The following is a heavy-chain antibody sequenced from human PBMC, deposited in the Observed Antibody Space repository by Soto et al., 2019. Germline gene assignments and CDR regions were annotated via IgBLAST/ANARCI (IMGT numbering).Heavy chain of an antibody. CDR2: IWHDGSIK. CDR3: ARDSNRDGYVLDY. D-gene: IGHD5-12*01. V-gene: IGHV3-33*01. Sequence: QVQLVESGGGVVQPGRSLRLSCAASGFTFRGHGMHWVRQAPGKGLECVAVIWHDGSIKHYADSVKGRFTISRDNSKNTLYLQINSLRAEDTALYYCARDSNRDGYVLDYWGQGTLVTVSS. CDR1: GFTFRGHG. J-gene: IGHJ4*02.